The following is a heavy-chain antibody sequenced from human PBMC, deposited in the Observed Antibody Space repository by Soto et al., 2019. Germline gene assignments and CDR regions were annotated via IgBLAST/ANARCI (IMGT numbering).Heavy chain of an antibody. CDR2: VNPSGGST. D-gene: IGHD2-15*01. V-gene: IGHV1-46*01. CDR1: GYIFTAYS. J-gene: IGHJ1*01. Sequence: ASVKVSCKASGYIFTAYSMHWVRQAPGQGLEWMGAVNPSGGSTNYAQKFQGRITMTRDTSTSTVYMDLSSLTSEDTAVYYCAREENCSDGICYSEYFQRWGQGTLVTVSS. CDR3: AREENCSDGICYSEYFQR.